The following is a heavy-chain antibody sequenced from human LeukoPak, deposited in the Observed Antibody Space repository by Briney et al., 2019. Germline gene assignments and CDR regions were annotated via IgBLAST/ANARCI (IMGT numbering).Heavy chain of an antibody. CDR1: GYTFTNNY. Sequence: ASVKVSCKASGYTFTNNYLHWVRQAPGQGLEWMGMIYPRDGSTSYAQNFQGRVTVTRDTSTTTVHMELRGLRSEDTAVYYCARDQEGFDYWGQGTAVTVSS. CDR2: IYPRDGST. CDR3: ARDQEGFDY. V-gene: IGHV1-46*01. J-gene: IGHJ4*02.